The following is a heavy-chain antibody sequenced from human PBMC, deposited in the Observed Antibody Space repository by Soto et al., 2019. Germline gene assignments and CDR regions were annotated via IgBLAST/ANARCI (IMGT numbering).Heavy chain of an antibody. J-gene: IGHJ6*02. CDR2: IWYDGSNK. CDR1: GFTFSSYG. D-gene: IGHD3-3*01. V-gene: IGHV3-33*01. CDR3: ARDYAPFWSGYGMDV. Sequence: GGSLRLSCAASGFTFSSYGMHWVRQAPGKGLEWVAVIWYDGSNKYYADSVKGRFTISRDNSKNTLYLQMNSLRAEDTAVYYCARDYAPFWSGYGMDVWGQGTTVTVSS.